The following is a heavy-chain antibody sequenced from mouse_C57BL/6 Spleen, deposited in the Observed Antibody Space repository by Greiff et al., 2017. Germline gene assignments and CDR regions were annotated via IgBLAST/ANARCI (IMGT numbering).Heavy chain of an antibody. D-gene: IGHD1-1*01. CDR3: ARVLLRGWYYDV. V-gene: IGHV1-52*01. CDR2: IDPSDSET. CDR1: GYTFTSYW. J-gene: IGHJ1*03. Sequence: QVQLQQPGAELVRPGSSVKLSCKASGYTFTSYWMHWVKQRPIQGLEWIGNIDPSDSETHYNQKFKDKATLTVDKSSSTAYMQLSSLTSEDSAVDYCARVLLRGWYYDVWGTGTTVTVSS.